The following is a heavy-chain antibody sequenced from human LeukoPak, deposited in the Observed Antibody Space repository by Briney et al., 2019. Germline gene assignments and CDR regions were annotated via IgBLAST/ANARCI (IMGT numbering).Heavy chain of an antibody. CDR3: ARDWEMNTVTYFDY. D-gene: IGHD4-17*01. J-gene: IGHJ4*02. CDR1: GYTFTSYG. CDR2: ISAYNGNT. Sequence: ASVKVSCKASGYTFTSYGISWVRQAPGQGLEWMGWISAYNGNTNYVRKLQGRVTLTIDTSTSTAYMELRSLGSDDTAVYYCARDWEMNTVTYFDYWGQGALVTVSS. V-gene: IGHV1-18*01.